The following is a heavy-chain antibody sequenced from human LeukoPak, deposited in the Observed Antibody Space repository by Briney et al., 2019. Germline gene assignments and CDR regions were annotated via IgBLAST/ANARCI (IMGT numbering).Heavy chain of an antibody. CDR1: GFTISDYY. V-gene: IGHV3-11*01. CDR3: ARPLVYCSSTSCQNPGYFDY. J-gene: IGHJ4*02. Sequence: GGSLRLSCAASGFTISDYYMSWIRQAPGKGLEWVSYISRSGNTIYYADSVKGRFTISRDNAKNSLYLQMNSLRAEDTAVYYCARPLVYCSSTSCQNPGYFDYWGQGTLVTVSS. D-gene: IGHD2-2*01. CDR2: ISRSGNTI.